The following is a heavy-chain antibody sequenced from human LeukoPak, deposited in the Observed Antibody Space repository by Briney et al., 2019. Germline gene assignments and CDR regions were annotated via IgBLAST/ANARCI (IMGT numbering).Heavy chain of an antibody. J-gene: IGHJ4*02. CDR2: VKQDGSEK. Sequence: GRSLRLSYAASGFTFSSYWMNWVRQAPGKGLEWVANVKQDGSEKNYVDSVKGRFTISRDNAKNSLYLQMNSLRAEDTAVYYCRVFAETADYWGPGTLVTVSS. CDR1: GFTFSSYW. V-gene: IGHV3-7*01. D-gene: IGHD1-1*01. CDR3: RVFAETADY.